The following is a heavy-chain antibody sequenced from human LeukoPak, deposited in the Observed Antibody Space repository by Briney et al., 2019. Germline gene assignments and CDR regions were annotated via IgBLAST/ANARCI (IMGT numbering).Heavy chain of an antibody. CDR1: GGSFSGYY. CDR3: ASFPSSGWKQY. Sequence: SETLSLTCAVYGGSFSGYYWSWIRQPPGKGLEWIGEINHSGSTNYNPSLKSRVTISVDTSKNQFSLKLSSVTAADTAVYYCASFPSSGWKQYWGQGTLVTVSS. CDR2: INHSGST. D-gene: IGHD6-19*01. V-gene: IGHV4-34*01. J-gene: IGHJ4*02.